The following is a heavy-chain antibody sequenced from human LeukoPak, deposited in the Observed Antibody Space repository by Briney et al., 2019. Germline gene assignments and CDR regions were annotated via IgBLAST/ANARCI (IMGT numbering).Heavy chain of an antibody. CDR3: AKVAASIVVVVAATRGAFDY. CDR1: GFTFSSYG. CDR2: ISGSGGST. J-gene: IGHJ4*02. Sequence: PGGSLRLSCAASGFTFSSYGMSWVRQAPGKGLEWVSAISGSGGSTYYADSVKGRFTISRDNSKNTLYLQMNSLRAEDTAVYYCAKVAASIVVVVAATRGAFDYWGQGTLVTVSS. D-gene: IGHD2-15*01. V-gene: IGHV3-23*01.